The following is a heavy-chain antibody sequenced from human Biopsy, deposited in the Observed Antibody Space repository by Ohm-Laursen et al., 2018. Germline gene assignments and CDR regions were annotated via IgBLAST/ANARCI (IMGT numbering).Heavy chain of an antibody. CDR1: GDSISGGGYY. Sequence: TLSLTCTVSGDSISGGGYYWSWIRQHPGKGPERIGYIHYMGSTNYNPSLKSRVTISVDTSKNQFSLRLTSVTAADTAVYYCARDYGSGSLFDPWGQGTLVIVSS. V-gene: IGHV4-31*03. J-gene: IGHJ5*02. CDR2: IHYMGST. CDR3: ARDYGSGSLFDP. D-gene: IGHD2-15*01.